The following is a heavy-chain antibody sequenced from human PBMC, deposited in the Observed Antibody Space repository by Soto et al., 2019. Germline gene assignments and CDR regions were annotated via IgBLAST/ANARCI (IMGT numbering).Heavy chain of an antibody. CDR2: SYYSGYT. Sequence: ASETLSLTCTVSGWPMKIGGYYWSWVRQFPGKGLEWIGYSYYSGYTHYNPSLKSRVTISVDTSKNQFSLKLSSVTAADTAVYYCARVLSTSHSDYWGQGTLVTVSS. D-gene: IGHD6-6*01. J-gene: IGHJ4*02. CDR3: ARVLSTSHSDY. V-gene: IGHV4-31*03. CDR1: GWPMKIGGYY.